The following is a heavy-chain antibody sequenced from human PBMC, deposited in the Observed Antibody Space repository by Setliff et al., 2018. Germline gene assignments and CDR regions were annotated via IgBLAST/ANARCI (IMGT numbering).Heavy chain of an antibody. D-gene: IGHD3-3*02. Sequence: SVKVSCKASGDTFSTNVLSWARQAPGQGLEWMGGIIPVFGTPNYAQKFQGRVTITADESTSTAYMELSSLRSDDTAMYYCARGGLHFWSGYYFSWGQGTLVTVSS. CDR2: IIPVFGTP. CDR1: GDTFSTNV. V-gene: IGHV1-69*13. CDR3: ARGGLHFWSGYYFS. J-gene: IGHJ4*02.